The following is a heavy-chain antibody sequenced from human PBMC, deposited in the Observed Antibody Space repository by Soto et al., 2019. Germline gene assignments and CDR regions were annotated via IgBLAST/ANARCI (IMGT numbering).Heavy chain of an antibody. CDR3: ASERRLPDMATTGYDP. D-gene: IGHD4-17*01. V-gene: IGHV4-59*01. CDR1: GGSISSYY. J-gene: IGHJ5*02. CDR2: IYYSGST. Sequence: SETLSLTCTVSGGSISSYYWSWIRQPPGKGLEWIGYIYYSGSTNYNPSLKSRVTISVDTSKNQFSLKLSSVTAADTAVYYCASERRLPDMATTGYDPWGQGTLVPVPS.